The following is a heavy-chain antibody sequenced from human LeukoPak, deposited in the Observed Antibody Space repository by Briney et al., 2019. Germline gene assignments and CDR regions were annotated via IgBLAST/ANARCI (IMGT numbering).Heavy chain of an antibody. V-gene: IGHV1-18*01. J-gene: IGHJ3*02. CDR2: ISAYNGDT. CDR1: GYTFSNYG. Sequence: GASVKVSCKASGYTFSNYGISWVRQAPGQGLEWVGWISAYNGDTDYAQRFQGRVTMTRDTSVSTAYMELSSLRSEDTAVYYCAAEGHDFWSGWYAFDIWGQGTMVTVSS. CDR3: AAEGHDFWSGWYAFDI. D-gene: IGHD3-3*01.